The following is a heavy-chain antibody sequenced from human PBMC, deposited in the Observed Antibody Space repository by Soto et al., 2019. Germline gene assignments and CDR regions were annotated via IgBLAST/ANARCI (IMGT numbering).Heavy chain of an antibody. V-gene: IGHV4-39*01. Sequence: KSSETLSLTCTVSGGSISSSSYYWGWIRQPPGKGLEWIGSIYYSGSTYYNPSLKSRVTISVDTSKNQFSLKLSSVTAADTAVYYCARHRTSMDVWGQGTTVTVSS. CDR2: IYYSGST. CDR3: ARHRTSMDV. CDR1: GGSISSSSYY. J-gene: IGHJ6*02.